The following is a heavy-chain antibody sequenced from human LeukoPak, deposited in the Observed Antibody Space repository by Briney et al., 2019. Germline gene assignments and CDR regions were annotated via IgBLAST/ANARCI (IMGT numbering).Heavy chain of an antibody. D-gene: IGHD2-15*01. CDR2: IYPGDSDT. CDR3: ARLTCSGGSCYSGVDY. J-gene: IGHJ4*02. V-gene: IGHV5-51*01. CDR1: GYSFTSYW. Sequence: GESLKISCKGSGYSFTSYWIGWVRQMPGKGLDWMVNIYPGDSDTRYSPSFQGQVTISADKSISTAYLQWSSLKASDTAMYYCARLTCSGGSCYSGVDYWGQGTLVTVSS.